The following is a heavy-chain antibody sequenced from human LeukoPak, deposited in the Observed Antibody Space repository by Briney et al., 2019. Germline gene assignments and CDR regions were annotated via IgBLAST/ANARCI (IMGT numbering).Heavy chain of an antibody. V-gene: IGHV5-51*01. J-gene: IGHJ6*02. CDR1: GYSFTSYW. D-gene: IGHD2-2*01. CDR2: IYPGDSDT. CDR3: ARHYCSSTSCHPVFGRAYYYYGMDV. Sequence: GESLKISCKGSGYSFTSYWIGWVRQMPGKGLEWMGIIYPGDSDTRYSPSFQGQVTISADKSISTAYLQWSSLKASDTAMYYCARHYCSSTSCHPVFGRAYYYYGMDVWGQGTLVTVSS.